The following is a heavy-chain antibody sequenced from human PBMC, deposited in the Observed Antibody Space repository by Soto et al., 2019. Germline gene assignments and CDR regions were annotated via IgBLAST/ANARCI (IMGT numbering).Heavy chain of an antibody. V-gene: IGHV3-7*03. D-gene: IGHD6-19*01. CDR2: IKPDGSEQ. J-gene: IGHJ4*02. CDR3: ARASGGWGY. Sequence: EVQLLESGGGLVQPGGSLRLSCAASGFTFSIYWMSWVRQAPGKGLEWVANIKPDGSEQYYVGSVKGRFTISRDNAKNSLYLQMNSLRAEDTAVYYCARASGGWGYWGQGTLVTVSS. CDR1: GFTFSIYW.